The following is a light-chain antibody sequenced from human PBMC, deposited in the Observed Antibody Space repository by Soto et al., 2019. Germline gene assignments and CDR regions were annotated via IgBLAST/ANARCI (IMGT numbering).Light chain of an antibody. V-gene: IGLV2-23*02. CDR1: SSDVGTYNL. CDR2: EVS. J-gene: IGLJ2*01. Sequence: QSALTQPASVSGSPGQSITISCTGTSSDVGTYNLVSWYQQHPGKAPELMIYEVSKRPSGVSNRFSGSKSGNTASLTISGLQAEDEADYYCCSYAGSATFVVFGGGTQVPVL. CDR3: CSYAGSATFVV.